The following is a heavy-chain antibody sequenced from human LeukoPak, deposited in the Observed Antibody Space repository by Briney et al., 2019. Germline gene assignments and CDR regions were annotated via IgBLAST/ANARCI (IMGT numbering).Heavy chain of an antibody. CDR1: GFTFSSYS. D-gene: IGHD3-16*02. V-gene: IGHV3-21*01. Sequence: PGGSLRLSCAASGFTFSSYSMNWVRQAPGKGLGWVSSISSSSSYIYYADSVKGRFTISRDNAKNSLYLQMNSLRAEDTAVYYCARDRNVWGSYRYKDYWGQGTLVTVSS. CDR3: ARDRNVWGSYRYKDY. CDR2: ISSSSSYI. J-gene: IGHJ4*02.